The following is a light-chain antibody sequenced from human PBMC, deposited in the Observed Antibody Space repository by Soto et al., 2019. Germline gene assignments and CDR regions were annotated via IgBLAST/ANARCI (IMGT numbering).Light chain of an antibody. CDR1: SSDVGGYNY. J-gene: IGLJ2*01. CDR3: SSYTSSTLVV. CDR2: DVS. Sequence: QSALTQPASVSGSPGQSITISCTGTSSDVGGYNYVSWYQQHPGKAPKLMIYDVSNRPSGVSNRFSGSESGNTASLTISGVQAEDEADYYCSSYTSSTLVVFGGGTQLTVL. V-gene: IGLV2-14*01.